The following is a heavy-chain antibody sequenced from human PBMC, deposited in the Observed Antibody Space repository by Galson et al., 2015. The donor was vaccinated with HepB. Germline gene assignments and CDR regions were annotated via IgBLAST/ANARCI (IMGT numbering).Heavy chain of an antibody. CDR2: TYYRSKWYN. Sequence: CAISGDSVSSNSATWNWIRQSPSRGLEWLGRTYYRSKWYNDYTISVKSRITLNPDTSKNQFSLQLNSVTPEDTAMYYCARLLEEGGDILTGYYDAFDIWGQGTMVTVSS. CDR3: ARLLEEGGDILTGYYDAFDI. CDR1: GDSVSSNSAT. V-gene: IGHV6-1*01. J-gene: IGHJ3*02. D-gene: IGHD3-9*01.